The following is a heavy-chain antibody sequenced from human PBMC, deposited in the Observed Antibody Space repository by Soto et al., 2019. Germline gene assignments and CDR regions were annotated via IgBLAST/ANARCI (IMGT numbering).Heavy chain of an antibody. V-gene: IGHV3-23*01. Sequence: TGGSLRLSCATSGFTFSPYAMGWVRQAPGKGLEWVSVIGATGDPTFYADSVKGRFIISRDNSADTLYLQMSSLRAEDTAMYYCAKAGSTPRPRXFDYWGRGTLVTVSS. D-gene: IGHD6-6*01. J-gene: IGHJ4*02. CDR1: GFTFSPYA. CDR2: IGATGDPT. CDR3: AKAGSTPRPRXFDY.